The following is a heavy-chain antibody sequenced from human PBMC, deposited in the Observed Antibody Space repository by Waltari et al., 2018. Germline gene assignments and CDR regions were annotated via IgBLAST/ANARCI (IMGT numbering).Heavy chain of an antibody. D-gene: IGHD3-10*02. CDR2: IKQDGSEK. Sequence: EVQLVESGGGLVQPGGSLRLSCAASGFTFSSHWMIWVGQAPGKGLEWVANIKQDGSEKYYVDSVKGRFTISRDNAKNSLYLQMNSLRAEDTAVYCCARKGVQGVTLADYWGQGTLVTVSS. V-gene: IGHV3-7*01. J-gene: IGHJ4*02. CDR1: GFTFSSHW. CDR3: ARKGVQGVTLADY.